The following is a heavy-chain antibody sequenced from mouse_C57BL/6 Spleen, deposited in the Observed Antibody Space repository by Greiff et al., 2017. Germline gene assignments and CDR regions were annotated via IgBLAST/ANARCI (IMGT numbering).Heavy chain of an antibody. CDR3: ARTYGNYEGYFDY. J-gene: IGHJ2*01. CDR1: GYTFTSYW. Sequence: QVQLKQPGAELVMPGASVKLSCKASGYTFTSYWMHWVKQRPGQGLEWIGEIDPSDSYTNYNQKFKGKSTLTVDKSSSTAYMQLSSLTSEDSAVYYCARTYGNYEGYFDYWGQGTTLTVSS. D-gene: IGHD2-1*01. V-gene: IGHV1-69*01. CDR2: IDPSDSYT.